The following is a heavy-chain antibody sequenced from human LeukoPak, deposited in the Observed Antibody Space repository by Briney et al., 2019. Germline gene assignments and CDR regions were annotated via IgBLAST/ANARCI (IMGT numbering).Heavy chain of an antibody. V-gene: IGHV3-23*01. CDR3: ARVPGSYWGMEGYYFDY. D-gene: IGHD1-26*01. Sequence: PGGSLRLSCAASGFTFSSYAMSWVRQAPGKGLEWVSAISGSGGSTYYADSVKGRFTISRDNSKNTLYLQMSSLRSEDTAVYYCARVPGSYWGMEGYYFDYWGQGTLVTVSS. J-gene: IGHJ4*02. CDR2: ISGSGGST. CDR1: GFTFSSYA.